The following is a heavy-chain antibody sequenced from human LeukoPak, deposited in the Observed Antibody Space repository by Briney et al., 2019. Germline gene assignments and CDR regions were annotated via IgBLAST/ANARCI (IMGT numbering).Heavy chain of an antibody. CDR1: GYTFTSYY. Sequence: VASVKVSCKASGYTFTSYYMHWVRQAPGQGLEWMGWINPNSGGTNYAQKFQGRVTMTRDTSISTAYMELSRLRSDDTAVYYCARGEGYSSGWLSRYNWFDPWGQGTLVTVSS. V-gene: IGHV1-2*02. D-gene: IGHD6-19*01. J-gene: IGHJ5*02. CDR2: INPNSGGT. CDR3: ARGEGYSSGWLSRYNWFDP.